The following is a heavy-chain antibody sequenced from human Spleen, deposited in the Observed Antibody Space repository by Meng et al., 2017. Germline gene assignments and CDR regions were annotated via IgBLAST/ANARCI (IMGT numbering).Heavy chain of an antibody. V-gene: IGHV1-3*01. CDR1: GYTFTSYA. J-gene: IGHJ4*02. Sequence: QVQLVQSGAEVKKPGASVKVSCKASGYTFTSYAMHWVRQAPGQRLEWMGWINAGNGNTKYSQKFQGRVTMTRDTSTSTVYMELSSLRSEDTAVYYCARVDTAMASHFDYWGQGTLVTVSS. CDR3: ARVDTAMASHFDY. CDR2: INAGNGNT. D-gene: IGHD5-18*01.